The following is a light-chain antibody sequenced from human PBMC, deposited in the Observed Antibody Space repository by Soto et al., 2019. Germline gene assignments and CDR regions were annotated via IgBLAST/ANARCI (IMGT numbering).Light chain of an antibody. CDR3: SSYTTTSTVV. V-gene: IGLV2-14*03. CDR2: DVS. J-gene: IGLJ2*01. CDR1: SSDVGLFNY. Sequence: QSALTQPASMSGSPGQSITISCAGASSDVGLFNYVSWYQQHPGKAPKLMVYDVSNRPSGVSNRFSGSKSGNTASLTISGLQAEDEADYFCSSYTTTSTVVFGGGTKLTVL.